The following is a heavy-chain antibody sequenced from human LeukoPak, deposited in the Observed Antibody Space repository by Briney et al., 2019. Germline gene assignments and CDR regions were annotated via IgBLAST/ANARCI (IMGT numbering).Heavy chain of an antibody. Sequence: SETLSLTCTVSGGSISSYYWSWIRQPPGKGLEWIGYIYYSGSTNYNPSLKCRVTISLDTSRNQFSLKLSSVTAADTAVYWCVKGGTGHLEYWGQGILVTVSS. J-gene: IGHJ4*02. V-gene: IGHV4-59*12. CDR1: GGSISSYY. CDR3: VKGGTGHLEY. CDR2: IYYSGST. D-gene: IGHD1-1*01.